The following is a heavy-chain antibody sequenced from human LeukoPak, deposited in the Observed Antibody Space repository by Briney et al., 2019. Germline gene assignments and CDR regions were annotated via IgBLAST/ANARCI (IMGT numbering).Heavy chain of an antibody. CDR1: GFTFSSYA. J-gene: IGHJ4*02. Sequence: GGSLRLSCAASGFTFSSYAIHWVRQAPGKGLEWVLGISDNGGSTYYADSVKGRFTISRDNSKNTLYLQMNSLRAEDTAVYYCARSLHLAAAFYYFDYWGQGALVTVSS. V-gene: IGHV3-23*01. CDR3: ARSLHLAAAFYYFDY. D-gene: IGHD6-13*01. CDR2: ISDNGGST.